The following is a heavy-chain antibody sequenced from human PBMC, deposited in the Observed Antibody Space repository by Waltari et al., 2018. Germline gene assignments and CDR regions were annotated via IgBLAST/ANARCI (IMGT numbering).Heavy chain of an antibody. D-gene: IGHD1-26*01. CDR3: ARQVGATAAVDY. CDR1: GFTFSSYA. V-gene: IGHV3-64*01. CDR2: ISSNGGST. J-gene: IGHJ4*02. Sequence: EVQLVESGGGLVQPGGSLRLSCAASGFTFSSYAMPWVRQAPGKGLEYVSAISSNGGSTYYANSVKGRFTISRDNSKNTLYLQMGSLRAEDMAVYYCARQVGATAAVDYWGQGTLVTVSS.